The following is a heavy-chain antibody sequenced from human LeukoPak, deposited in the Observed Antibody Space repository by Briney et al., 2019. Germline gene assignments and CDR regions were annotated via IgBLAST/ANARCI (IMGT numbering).Heavy chain of an antibody. CDR3: AKGSLGSGSSDYYGMDV. Sequence: GGSLRLSCAASGFTFSSYAMSWVRQAPGKGLEWVSAISGSGGSTYYADSVKGRFTISRDNSKNTLYLQMNSLRAEDTAVYYCAKGSLGSGSSDYYGMDVWGQGTTVTVSS. V-gene: IGHV3-23*01. CDR1: GFTFSSYA. CDR2: ISGSGGST. D-gene: IGHD3-10*01. J-gene: IGHJ6*02.